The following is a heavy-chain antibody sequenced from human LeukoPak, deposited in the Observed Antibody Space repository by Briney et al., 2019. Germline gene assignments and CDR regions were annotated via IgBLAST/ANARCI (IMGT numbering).Heavy chain of an antibody. D-gene: IGHD5-18*01. V-gene: IGHV3-7*03. J-gene: IGHJ4*02. CDR1: GFTFSSYW. CDR3: AIHEADTAMVNGAAAPSDY. CDR2: IKQDGSEK. Sequence: GGSLRLSCAASGFTFSSYWMSWVRQAPGKGLEWVANIKQDGSEKYYVDSVKGRFTISRDNSKNTLYLQMNSLRAEDTAVYYCAIHEADTAMVNGAAAPSDYWGQGTLVTVSS.